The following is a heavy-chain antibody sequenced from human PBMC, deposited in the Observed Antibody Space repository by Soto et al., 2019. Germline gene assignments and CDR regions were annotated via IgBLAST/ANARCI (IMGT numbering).Heavy chain of an antibody. CDR2: IYYSGST. CDR1: GSSISSYH. CDR3: ARGPRIGYSSSWFSSYWFDP. D-gene: IGHD6-13*01. V-gene: IGHV4-59*01. J-gene: IGHJ5*02. Sequence: SETLSLTCTVSGSSISSYHWSWIRQPPGKGLEWIGNIYYSGSTNYSPSRKSRVTFSVDTSKNQFSLKLTSVTAADTAVYYCARGPRIGYSSSWFSSYWFDPWGQGTPVTVSS.